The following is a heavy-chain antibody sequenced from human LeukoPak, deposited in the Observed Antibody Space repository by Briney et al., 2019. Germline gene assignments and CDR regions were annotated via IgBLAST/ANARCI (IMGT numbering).Heavy chain of an antibody. D-gene: IGHD3-22*01. CDR1: GGSFSGYY. Sequence: SETLSLTCAVYGGSFSGYYWSWIRQPPGKGLEWIGEINHSGSTNYNPSLKSRVTMSVDTSKNQFSLKLSSVTAADTAVYYCARAITDSGSRKTYYYDSSGYYLDYWGQGTLVTVSS. CDR3: ARAITDSGSRKTYYYDSSGYYLDY. CDR2: INHSGST. V-gene: IGHV4-34*01. J-gene: IGHJ4*02.